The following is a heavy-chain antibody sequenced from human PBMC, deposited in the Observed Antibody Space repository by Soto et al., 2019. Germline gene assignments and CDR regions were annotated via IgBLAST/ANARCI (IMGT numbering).Heavy chain of an antibody. Sequence: EVQLLESGGGLVQPGGSLRLSCAASGFTFSSYAMSWVRQAPGKGLEWVSAISGSGGSTYYADSVKGRFTISRDNSKNSLYLQRNSLRAEDTAVYYCAKDWDSSGWYAAEYFQHWGQGTLVTVSS. CDR1: GFTFSSYA. D-gene: IGHD6-19*01. CDR3: AKDWDSSGWYAAEYFQH. CDR2: ISGSGGST. J-gene: IGHJ1*01. V-gene: IGHV3-23*01.